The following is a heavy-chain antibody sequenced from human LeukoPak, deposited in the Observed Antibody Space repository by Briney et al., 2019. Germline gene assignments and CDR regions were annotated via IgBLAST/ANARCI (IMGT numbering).Heavy chain of an antibody. CDR3: ARARPLSSTIFGVVIARTYNWFDP. D-gene: IGHD3-3*01. CDR1: GYSISSGYY. J-gene: IGHJ5*02. V-gene: IGHV4-38-2*01. Sequence: PSETLSLTCAVSGYSISSGYYWGWIRQPPGKGLEWIGSIYHSGSTYYNPSLKSRVTISVDTSKNQFSLKLSSVTAADTAVYYCARARPLSSTIFGVVIARTYNWFDPWGQGTLVTVSS. CDR2: IYHSGST.